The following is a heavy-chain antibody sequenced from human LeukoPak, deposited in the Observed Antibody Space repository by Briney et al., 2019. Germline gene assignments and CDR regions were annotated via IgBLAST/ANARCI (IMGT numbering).Heavy chain of an antibody. CDR1: GGSISSYY. D-gene: IGHD3-10*01. J-gene: IGHJ4*02. CDR3: ARHSRGYYGSGSYYRSWNINRIDY. Sequence: SETLSPTCTVSGGSISSYYWSWIRQPPGKGLEWIGYIYYSGSTNYNPSLKSRVTISVDTSKNQFSLKLSSVTAADTAVYYCARHSRGYYGSGSYYRSWNINRIDYWGQGTLVTVSS. V-gene: IGHV4-59*08. CDR2: IYYSGST.